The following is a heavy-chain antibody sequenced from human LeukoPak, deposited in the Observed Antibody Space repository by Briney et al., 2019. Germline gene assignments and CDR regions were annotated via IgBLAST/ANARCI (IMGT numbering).Heavy chain of an antibody. CDR1: GYTFTSYG. Sequence: ASVKVSCKASGYTFTSYGISWVRQAPGQGLEWMGWISAYNGNTNYAQKLQGRVTMTTDTSTSTAYMELRSLRSDDTAVYCCARVLQIYYYGSGSYDLDYWGQGTLVTVSS. CDR3: ARVLQIYYYGSGSYDLDY. D-gene: IGHD3-10*01. J-gene: IGHJ4*02. CDR2: ISAYNGNT. V-gene: IGHV1-18*01.